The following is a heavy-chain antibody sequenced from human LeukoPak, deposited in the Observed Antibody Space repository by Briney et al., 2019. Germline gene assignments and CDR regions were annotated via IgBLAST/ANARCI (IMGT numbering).Heavy chain of an antibody. CDR2: IYHSGST. CDR1: GYSISSGYY. D-gene: IGHD3-16*02. V-gene: IGHV4-38-2*01. CDR3: ARLLPSPKRLRLGELSLYHYYMDV. Sequence: SETLSLTCAVSGYSISSGYYWGWIRQPPGKGLEWIGSIYHSGSTYYNPSLKSRVTKSVDTSKNQFSLKLSSVTAADTAVYYCARLLPSPKRLRLGELSLYHYYMDVWGKGTTVTVSS. J-gene: IGHJ6*03.